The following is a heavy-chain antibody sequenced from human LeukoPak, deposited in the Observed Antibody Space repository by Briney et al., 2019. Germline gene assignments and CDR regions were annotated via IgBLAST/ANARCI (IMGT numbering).Heavy chain of an antibody. D-gene: IGHD5-24*01. CDR2: MYPGDSDT. J-gene: IGHJ3*02. Sequence: GESLKISCQGSGYSFTSYWVGWVRQMPGKGLEWMGIMYPGDSDTRYSPSFQGQGTISADKSISTAYLQWSSLKASDTAIYYCARRDGYNMGAFDIWGQGTMVTVSS. CDR1: GYSFTSYW. CDR3: ARRDGYNMGAFDI. V-gene: IGHV5-51*03.